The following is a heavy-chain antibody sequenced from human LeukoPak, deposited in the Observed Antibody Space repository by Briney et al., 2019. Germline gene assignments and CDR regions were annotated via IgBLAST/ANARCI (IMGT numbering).Heavy chain of an antibody. CDR1: GYTFTTYG. J-gene: IGHJ6*03. Sequence: ASVKVSCTASGYTFTTYGITWVRQAPGQGLEWMGWITTYNGKTDYSQKVQGRVTMTADAPTRTVYMELRSLRSDDTAVYYCATQRDCSSTSCYPYYYYYMDVWGKGTTVTVSS. V-gene: IGHV1-18*01. D-gene: IGHD2-2*01. CDR3: ATQRDCSSTSCYPYYYYYMDV. CDR2: ITTYNGKT.